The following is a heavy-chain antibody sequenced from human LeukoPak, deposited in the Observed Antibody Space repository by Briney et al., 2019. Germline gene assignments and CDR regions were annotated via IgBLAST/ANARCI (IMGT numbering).Heavy chain of an antibody. CDR3: ASGYSSPPSFDY. CDR2: IYHSGST. J-gene: IGHJ4*02. Sequence: PSETLSLTCAVSGGSISSSNWWSWVRQPPGKGLEWIGEIYHSGSTNYNPSLKSRVTISVDKSKNQFSLKLSSVTAADTAMYYCASGYSSPPSFDYWGQGTLVTVSS. CDR1: GGSISSSNW. V-gene: IGHV4-4*02. D-gene: IGHD6-13*01.